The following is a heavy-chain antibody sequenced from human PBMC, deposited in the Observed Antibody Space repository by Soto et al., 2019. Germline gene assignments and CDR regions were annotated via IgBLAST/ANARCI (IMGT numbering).Heavy chain of an antibody. J-gene: IGHJ6*02. Sequence: QVQVVQSGAEVKKPGSSVKVSCKVSGGTFSSDAISWVRQAPGQGLEWMGGIIPIFGKPNYAERFQGRVTIIADESKSTGYMELSSLTSDDTAVYYCARAPPIESRHHGVDVWGQGTTVVVS. CDR1: GGTFSSDA. D-gene: IGHD1-26*01. CDR2: IIPIFGKP. V-gene: IGHV1-69*01. CDR3: ARAPPIESRHHGVDV.